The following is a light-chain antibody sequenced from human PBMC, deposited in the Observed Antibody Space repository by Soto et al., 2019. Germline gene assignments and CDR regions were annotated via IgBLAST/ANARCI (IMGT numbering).Light chain of an antibody. Sequence: SYELTQPPSVSVSPGQTASITCSGDKLGDKYASWYQQKPGQSPVLVIYQDNKRPSGIPERFSGSNSGNTATLTIGGTQAMDEADYYCQAWDSRGGVFGTGTKHTVL. V-gene: IGLV3-1*01. J-gene: IGLJ1*01. CDR1: KLGDKY. CDR2: QDN. CDR3: QAWDSRGGV.